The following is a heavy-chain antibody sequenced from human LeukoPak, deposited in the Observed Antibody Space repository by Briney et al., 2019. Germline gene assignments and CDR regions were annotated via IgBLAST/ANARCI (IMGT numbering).Heavy chain of an antibody. J-gene: IGHJ4*02. Sequence: GASVKVSCKASRYTFTGYYMHWVRQAPGQGLEWMGWINPNSGGTNYAQKFQGRVTMTRDTYISTAYMELSRLRSDDTAVYYCARDRRPYYYDSSGYLHWRRGTVDSVFS. D-gene: IGHD3-22*01. CDR2: INPNSGGT. CDR3: ARDRRPYYYDSSGYLH. CDR1: RYTFTGYY. V-gene: IGHV1-2*02.